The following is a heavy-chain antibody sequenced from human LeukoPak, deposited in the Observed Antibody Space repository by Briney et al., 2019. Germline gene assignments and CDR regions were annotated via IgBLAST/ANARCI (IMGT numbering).Heavy chain of an antibody. J-gene: IGHJ3*02. CDR2: IYYSGST. CDR1: GGSISSYY. Sequence: PSETLSLTCTVSGGSISSYYWSWLRQPPGKGLEWIGCIYYSGSTNYNPSLKSRVTISVDTSKNQFSLKLSSVTAADTAVYYCARGSSGYFRRRIDAFDIWGQGTVVTVSS. V-gene: IGHV4-59*08. CDR3: ARGSSGYFRRRIDAFDI. D-gene: IGHD3-22*01.